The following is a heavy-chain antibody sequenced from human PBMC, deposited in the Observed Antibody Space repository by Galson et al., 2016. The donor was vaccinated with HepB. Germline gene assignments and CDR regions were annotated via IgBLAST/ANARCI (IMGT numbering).Heavy chain of an antibody. J-gene: IGHJ6*02. CDR1: GFSFNRSA. CDR3: VKLGIFYYYGVDV. Sequence: SLRLSCAGAGFSFNRSAMGWVRQAAGKGLEWVSGISASGGNTYYGDSVKGRFIISRDNSKNTLYLQMSSLRVEDTAEYYCVKLGIFYYYGVDVWGQGTTVTVSS. V-gene: IGHV3-23*01. CDR2: ISASGGNT. D-gene: IGHD1-26*01.